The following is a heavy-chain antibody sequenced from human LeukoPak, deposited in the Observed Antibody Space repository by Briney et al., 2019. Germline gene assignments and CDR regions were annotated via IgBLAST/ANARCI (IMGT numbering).Heavy chain of an antibody. Sequence: PSETLSLTCTVSGYSISSGYYWGWIRQPPGQGLEWIGSIYHSGSTCYNPSLKSRVTISVDTSKNQFSLKLSSVTAADTAVYYCATLPHYYDSSGLAYYFDYWGQGTLVTVSS. CDR2: IYHSGST. CDR3: ATLPHYYDSSGLAYYFDY. CDR1: GYSISSGYY. J-gene: IGHJ4*02. D-gene: IGHD3-22*01. V-gene: IGHV4-38-2*02.